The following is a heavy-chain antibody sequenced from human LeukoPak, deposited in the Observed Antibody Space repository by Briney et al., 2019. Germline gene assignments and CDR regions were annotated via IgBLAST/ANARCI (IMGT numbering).Heavy chain of an antibody. CDR3: VRDGLNWNYDY. J-gene: IGHJ4*02. CDR2: ISPTSGGT. V-gene: IGHV1-2*02. Sequence: ASVKVSCKTSGYTFTDYYMHWVRQAPGQGLEWMGWISPTSGGTAYAQRFQGRVALTRDTSISTAYMELSRLRPDDTAVYYCVRDGLNWNYDYWGQGTLVTVSS. CDR1: GYTFTDYY. D-gene: IGHD1-7*01.